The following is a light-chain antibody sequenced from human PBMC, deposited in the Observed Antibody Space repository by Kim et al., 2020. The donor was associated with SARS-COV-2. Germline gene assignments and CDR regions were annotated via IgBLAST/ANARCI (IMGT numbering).Light chain of an antibody. V-gene: IGLV3-21*04. Sequence: YELTQPPSVSVAPGKTAQITCGGNNVGGKSVHWYQQRPGQAPLLVISYDSDRPSGIPGRFSGSNSGNTATLTITMVEAGDEADYYCQVWDSTSDHVVFGGGTQLTVL. CDR2: YDS. CDR3: QVWDSTSDHVV. J-gene: IGLJ2*01. CDR1: NVGGKS.